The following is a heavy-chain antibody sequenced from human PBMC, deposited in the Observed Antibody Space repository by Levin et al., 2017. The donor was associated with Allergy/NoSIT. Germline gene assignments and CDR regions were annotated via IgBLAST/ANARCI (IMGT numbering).Heavy chain of an antibody. CDR2: ITNSGRT. J-gene: IGHJ4*02. CDR3: AKEMTTVIPVFDY. Sequence: GESLKISCAASGFTFSNYAMSWDRQAPGKGLEWVSAITNSGRTYYADSVKGRFTVSRDNSKNTLYLQMNSLRADDTAVYYCAKEMTTVIPVFDYWGQGTLVTVSS. V-gene: IGHV3-23*01. D-gene: IGHD4-17*01. CDR1: GFTFSNYA.